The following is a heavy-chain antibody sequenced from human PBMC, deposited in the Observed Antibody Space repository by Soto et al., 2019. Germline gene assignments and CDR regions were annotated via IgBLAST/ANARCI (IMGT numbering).Heavy chain of an antibody. CDR1: GYTFTSYA. Sequence: ASVKVSCKASGYTFTSYAMHWVRQAPGQRLEWMGWINAGNGNTKYSQKFQGRVTITRDTSASTAYMEVSSLRSEDTAVYYCARSFGVVTDFDYSGQGTPVTVSS. V-gene: IGHV1-3*01. CDR2: INAGNGNT. CDR3: ARSFGVVTDFDY. J-gene: IGHJ4*02. D-gene: IGHD3-3*01.